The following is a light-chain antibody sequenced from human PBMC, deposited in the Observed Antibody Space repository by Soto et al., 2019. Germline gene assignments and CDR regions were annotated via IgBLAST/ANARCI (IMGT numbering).Light chain of an antibody. CDR1: QSVSSSY. CDR2: GAS. V-gene: IGKV3-20*01. Sequence: EIVLTQSPGTLSLSPGESATLSCRAGQSVSSSYLAWYQQKPGQAPRLLIFGASSRATGIPDRFSGGGSGKHFTLTISRLESEDFAVYYRQQYGSSPLTFGGGTKVEIK. J-gene: IGKJ4*01. CDR3: QQYGSSPLT.